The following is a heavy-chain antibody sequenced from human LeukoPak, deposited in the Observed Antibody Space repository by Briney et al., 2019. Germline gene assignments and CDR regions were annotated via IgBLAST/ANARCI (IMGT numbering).Heavy chain of an antibody. CDR2: IYYDGSNI. CDR1: EFTFTTYG. CDR3: ARGWGE. V-gene: IGHV3-33*01. D-gene: IGHD3-10*01. Sequence: PGRSLTLSCAASEFTFTTYGMHWVRQAPGKGLEWVAFIYYDGSNIYYADYVKGRFTISRDISKNTLYLQMDSLRAEDTAIYYCARGWGEGGQGTLVTVSS. J-gene: IGHJ4*02.